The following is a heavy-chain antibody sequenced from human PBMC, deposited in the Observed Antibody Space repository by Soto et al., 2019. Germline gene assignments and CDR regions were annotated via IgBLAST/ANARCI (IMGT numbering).Heavy chain of an antibody. CDR2: IDYSGST. D-gene: IGHD1-26*01. V-gene: IGHV4-59*01. J-gene: IGHJ3*02. CDR3: ARARRSSGRMDAADI. CDR1: GGSISTYH. Sequence: PSETLSLTCTVSGGSISTYHWTWVRQPPGKRLEWIGCIDYSGSTSYNPSLKSRLTISIDTSKNQFSLNLKSVTAADTAVYYCARARRSSGRMDAADIWGQGTMVTVSS.